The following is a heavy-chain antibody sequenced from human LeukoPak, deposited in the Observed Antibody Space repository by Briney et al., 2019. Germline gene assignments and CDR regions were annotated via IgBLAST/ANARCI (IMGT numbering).Heavy chain of an antibody. V-gene: IGHV4-39*01. CDR2: TYYSGST. CDR3: ARHLSVGGYYSQPQYTWFDP. CDR1: GGAISSSTYY. D-gene: IGHD3-22*01. J-gene: IGHJ5*02. Sequence: PSETLSLTCTVSGGAISSSTYYRGWIRQPPGKGLEWIGSTYYSGSTYYNSSLKSRVTISVDTSKNQFSLKLSSVTAADTAVYYCARHLSVGGYYSQPQYTWFDPWGQGTLVTVSS.